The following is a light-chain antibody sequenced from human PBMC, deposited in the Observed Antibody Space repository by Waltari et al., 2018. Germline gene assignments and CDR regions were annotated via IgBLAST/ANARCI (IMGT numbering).Light chain of an antibody. Sequence: SASVGDRVTITCRASQGISSYLNWYQQKPGKAPKLLIYYANSLASGVPSRFSGSGSGTEFTLTISSLQPEDFATYYCQQGNSYPLTFGGGTKVEIK. V-gene: IGKV1-13*02. CDR3: QQGNSYPLT. J-gene: IGKJ4*01. CDR2: YAN. CDR1: QGISSY.